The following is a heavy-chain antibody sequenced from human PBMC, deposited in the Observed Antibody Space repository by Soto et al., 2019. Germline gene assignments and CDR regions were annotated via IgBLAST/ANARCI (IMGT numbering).Heavy chain of an antibody. V-gene: IGHV4-30-4*01. CDR3: HVGAAAGTGGRVVDY. Sequence: SETLSLTCTVSGGSISSGDYYWSWIRQPPGKGLEWIGYIYYSGSTYYNPSPKSRVTISVDTSKNQFSLKLSSVTAADTAVYYCHVGAAAGTGGRVVDYWGQGTLVTVSS. CDR1: GGSISSGDYY. D-gene: IGHD6-13*01. J-gene: IGHJ4*02. CDR2: IYYSGST.